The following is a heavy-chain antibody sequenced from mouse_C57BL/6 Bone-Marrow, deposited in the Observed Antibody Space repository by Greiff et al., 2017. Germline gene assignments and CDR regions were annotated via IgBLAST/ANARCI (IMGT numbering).Heavy chain of an antibody. CDR1: GYTFTSYW. Sequence: VQLQQPGAELVKPGASVKMSCKASGYTFTSYWITWVKQRPGPGLEWIGALYPGSGSTNYNEKFKSKATLTVDTSSSTAYMQLSSLTSEDSAVYYCAREGGMWLRRGYYAMDYWGQGTSVTVAS. V-gene: IGHV1-55*01. J-gene: IGHJ4*01. D-gene: IGHD2-2*01. CDR3: AREGGMWLRRGYYAMDY. CDR2: LYPGSGST.